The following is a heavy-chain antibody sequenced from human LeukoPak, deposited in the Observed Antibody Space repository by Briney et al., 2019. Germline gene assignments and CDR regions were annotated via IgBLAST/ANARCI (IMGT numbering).Heavy chain of an antibody. Sequence: PGGSLRLSCLASGFTFSNFGMSWVRQAPGKGLEWVSAVSGRGESAHYADSVRDRFTISRDNSKNTLYLQMNNLRDEDTAVYHCAKTGFYGSTWYFTAFDIWGLGTLVTVSS. CDR1: GFTFSNFG. J-gene: IGHJ3*02. CDR2: VSGRGESA. D-gene: IGHD6-13*01. V-gene: IGHV3-23*01. CDR3: AKTGFYGSTWYFTAFDI.